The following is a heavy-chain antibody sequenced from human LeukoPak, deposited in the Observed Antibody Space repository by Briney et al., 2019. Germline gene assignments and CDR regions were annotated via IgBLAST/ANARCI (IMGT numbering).Heavy chain of an antibody. CDR2: LGNDGDT. V-gene: IGHV3-23*01. CDR3: AKQEGWELGDYYFDY. D-gene: IGHD1-26*01. J-gene: IGHJ4*02. Sequence: PGGSLRLSCAASGFTFSSYGMHWVRQAPGKGLEWVSTLGNDGDTYYADSVKGRFTISRDNSRNTMYLQTNSLRAEDTALYYCAKQEGWELGDYYFDYWGQGTLVTVSS. CDR1: GFTFSSYG.